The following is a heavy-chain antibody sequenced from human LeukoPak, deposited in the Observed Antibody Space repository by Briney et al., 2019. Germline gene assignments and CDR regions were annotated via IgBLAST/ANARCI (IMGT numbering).Heavy chain of an antibody. Sequence: GRSLRLSCAASGFTFSSYAMHWVRQAPGKGLEWVAVISYDGSNKYYADSVKGRFTISRDNSKNTLYLQMNSLRAEDTAVYYCARDRDSGSYCDYWGQGTLATVSS. CDR1: GFTFSSYA. J-gene: IGHJ4*02. CDR2: ISYDGSNK. V-gene: IGHV3-30*04. D-gene: IGHD1-26*01. CDR3: ARDRDSGSYCDY.